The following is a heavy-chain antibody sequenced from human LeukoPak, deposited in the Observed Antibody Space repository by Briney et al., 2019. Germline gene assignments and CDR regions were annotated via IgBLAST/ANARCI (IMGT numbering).Heavy chain of an antibody. CDR2: ITGSGGST. V-gene: IGHV3-23*01. Sequence: PGGSLRPSCAASGFTFRSSAMSWVRHAPGKGWEWVSAITGSGGSTYYADSVKGRFTISRDNSKNTLYLQMNSLRAEDTAVYYCARDGSGTLPYGMDVWGQGTTVTVSS. J-gene: IGHJ6*02. CDR1: GFTFRSSA. CDR3: ARDGSGTLPYGMDV. D-gene: IGHD3-10*01.